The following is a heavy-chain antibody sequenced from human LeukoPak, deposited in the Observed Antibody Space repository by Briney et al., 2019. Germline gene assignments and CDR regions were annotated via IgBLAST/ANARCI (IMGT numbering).Heavy chain of an antibody. D-gene: IGHD3-3*01. CDR2: ISAYNGNT. Sequence: ASVKVSCKASGYTFTSYGISWVRQAPGQGLEWMGWISAYNGNTNYAQKLQGRVTMTTDTSTSTAYMELRSLRSDDTAVYYCARDSRFLEWLFHSDWFDPWGQGTLVTVSS. CDR1: GYTFTSYG. V-gene: IGHV1-18*01. J-gene: IGHJ5*02. CDR3: ARDSRFLEWLFHSDWFDP.